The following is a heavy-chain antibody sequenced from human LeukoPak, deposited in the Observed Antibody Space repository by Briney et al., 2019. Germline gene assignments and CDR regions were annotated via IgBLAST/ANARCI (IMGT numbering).Heavy chain of an antibody. Sequence: GGSLRLSCAASGFTFSSYSMKWVRQAPGRGLEWVSHITASGTAMFYADSVKGRFTISRDNAKNSLYLQMNSLRDEDTAVYYCASSGSYRFDYWGQGTLVTVSS. J-gene: IGHJ4*02. D-gene: IGHD1-26*01. CDR2: ITASGTAM. CDR1: GFTFSSYS. V-gene: IGHV3-48*02. CDR3: ASSGSYRFDY.